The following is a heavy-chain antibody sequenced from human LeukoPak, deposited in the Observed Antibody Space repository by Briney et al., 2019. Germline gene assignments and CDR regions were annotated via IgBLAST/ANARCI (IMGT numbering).Heavy chain of an antibody. CDR3: ARDMLAVPSNWFDP. J-gene: IGHJ5*02. Sequence: GASVKVSCKASGYTFTSYYIHWVRQAPGQGLEWMGVINPSGGGTSYAQKFQGRVTMTRDTSTSTVYMDLRSLRSEDTAVYFCARDMLAVPSNWFDPWGQGTPVTVSS. D-gene: IGHD2-8*01. CDR1: GYTFTSYY. V-gene: IGHV1-46*01. CDR2: INPSGGGT.